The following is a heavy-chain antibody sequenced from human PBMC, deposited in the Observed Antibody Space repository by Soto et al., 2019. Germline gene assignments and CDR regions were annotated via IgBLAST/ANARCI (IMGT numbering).Heavy chain of an antibody. D-gene: IGHD2-2*01. V-gene: IGHV4-34*01. CDR1: GGSFSGYY. J-gene: IGHJ6*04. CDR3: ARGLIVAVPAAIVPALDV. Sequence: SETLSLTCAVYGGSFSGYYGSWIRQPPGKGLEWIGEINHSGSTNYNPSLKSRVTISVDTSKNQFSLKLSSVTAADTAVYYCARGLIVAVPAAIVPALDVWGKGTTVTVSS. CDR2: INHSGST.